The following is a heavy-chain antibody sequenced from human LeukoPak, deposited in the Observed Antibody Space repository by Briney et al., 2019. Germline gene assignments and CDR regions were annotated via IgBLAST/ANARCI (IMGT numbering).Heavy chain of an antibody. CDR1: GGSISSSNW. J-gene: IGHJ4*02. D-gene: IGHD3-10*01. CDR3: ARANYYGSGSYSYFDY. Sequence: NPLETLSLTCAVSGGSISSSNWWSWVRQPPGKGLEWIGEIYHSGSTNYNPSLKSRVTISVDKSKNQFSLKLSSVTAADTAVYYCARANYYGSGSYSYFDYWGQGTLVTVSS. V-gene: IGHV4-4*02. CDR2: IYHSGST.